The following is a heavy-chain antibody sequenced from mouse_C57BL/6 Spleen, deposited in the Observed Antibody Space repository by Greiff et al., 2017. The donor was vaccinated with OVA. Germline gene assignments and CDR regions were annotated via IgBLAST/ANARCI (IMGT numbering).Heavy chain of an antibody. J-gene: IGHJ4*01. Sequence: EVQLQQSGPELVKPGASVKISCKASGYTFTDYYMNWVKQSHGKSLEWIGDINPNNGGTSYNQKFKGKATLTVDKSYSTAYMELRSLTSEDSAVYYCAHQGGAMDYWGQGTSVTVSS. CDR3: AHQGGAMDY. CDR1: GYTFTDYY. CDR2: INPNNGGT. V-gene: IGHV1-26*01.